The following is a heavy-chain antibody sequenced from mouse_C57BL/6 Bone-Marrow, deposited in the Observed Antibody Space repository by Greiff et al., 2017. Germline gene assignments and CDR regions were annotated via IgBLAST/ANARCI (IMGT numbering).Heavy chain of an antibody. CDR1: GYTFTSYG. CDR2: IYPRSGNT. V-gene: IGHV1-81*01. CDR3: ARNPAYYSNYWYFDV. J-gene: IGHJ1*03. Sequence: QVQLQQSGAELARPGASVKLSCKASGYTFTSYGISWVKQRTGQGLEWIGEIYPRSGNTYYNEKFKGKATLTADKSSSTAYMELRSLTSEDSAVYFCARNPAYYSNYWYFDVWGTGTTVTVSS. D-gene: IGHD2-5*01.